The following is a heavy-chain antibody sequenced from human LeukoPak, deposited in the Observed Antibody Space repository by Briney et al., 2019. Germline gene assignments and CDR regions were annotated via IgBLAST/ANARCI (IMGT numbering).Heavy chain of an antibody. CDR1: GGSIDSYY. J-gene: IGHJ6*02. D-gene: IGHD4-11*01. Sequence: SETLSLTCTVSGGSIDSYYWSWIRQPPGKGLEWIGEINHSGSTKYNPSLKSRVTISVDTSKNQFSLKLSSVTAADTAVYYCAIKTRQYYYYGMDVWGQGTTVTVSS. CDR2: INHSGST. CDR3: AIKTRQYYYYGMDV. V-gene: IGHV4-34*01.